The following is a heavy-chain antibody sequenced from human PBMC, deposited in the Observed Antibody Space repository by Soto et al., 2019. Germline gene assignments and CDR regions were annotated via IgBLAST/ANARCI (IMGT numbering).Heavy chain of an antibody. CDR1: GYNFSRNW. Sequence: GESLKISCKGSGYNFSRNWIGGVRQMPGKGLEWMGIIYPGDSDTRYSPSFQGQVTISADKSINTAYLQWSSLKASDTAIYYCARPFGDTAMVIDYWGQGTQVTVSS. CDR3: ARPFGDTAMVIDY. V-gene: IGHV5-51*01. J-gene: IGHJ4*02. CDR2: IYPGDSDT. D-gene: IGHD5-18*01.